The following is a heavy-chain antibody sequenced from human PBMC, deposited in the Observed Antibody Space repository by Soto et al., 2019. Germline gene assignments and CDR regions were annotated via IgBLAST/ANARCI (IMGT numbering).Heavy chain of an antibody. J-gene: IGHJ3*02. CDR2: IRSKANSYAT. D-gene: IGHD4-17*01. Sequence: EVQLVESGGGLVQPGGSLRLSCAASGFTFSAYDMHWVRQPTGKGLEWVGHIRSKANSYATAYAASVKGRFTISRDDSKNTAYLQMNSLKTEDTAVYYCTRRVDYGDYNAFDIWGQGTMVTVSS. V-gene: IGHV3-73*01. CDR3: TRRVDYGDYNAFDI. CDR1: GFTFSAYD.